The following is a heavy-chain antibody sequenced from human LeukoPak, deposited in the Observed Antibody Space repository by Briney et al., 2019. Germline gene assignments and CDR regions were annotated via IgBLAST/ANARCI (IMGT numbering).Heavy chain of an antibody. V-gene: IGHV4-59*13. Sequence: SETLSLTCAVYGGSFSGYYWSWIRQPPGKGLEWIGYIYYSGSTNYNPSLKSRVTISVDTSKNQFSLKLSSVTAADTAVYYCARADYDSSGYYLFDYWGQGTLVTVSS. CDR3: ARADYDSSGYYLFDY. CDR1: GGSFSGYY. D-gene: IGHD3-22*01. J-gene: IGHJ4*02. CDR2: IYYSGST.